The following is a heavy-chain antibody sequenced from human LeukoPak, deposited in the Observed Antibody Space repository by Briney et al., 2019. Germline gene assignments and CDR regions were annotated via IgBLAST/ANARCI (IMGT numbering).Heavy chain of an antibody. J-gene: IGHJ4*02. CDR1: GGSISSYY. V-gene: IGHV4-59*01. Sequence: SETLSLTCTVSGGSISSYYWSWIRRPPGKGLEWIGYIYYSGSTNYNPSLKSRVTISVDTSKNQFSLKLSSVTAADTAVYYCARQSSGWLQKLYYFDYWGQGTLVTVSS. D-gene: IGHD6-19*01. CDR3: ARQSSGWLQKLYYFDY. CDR2: IYYSGST.